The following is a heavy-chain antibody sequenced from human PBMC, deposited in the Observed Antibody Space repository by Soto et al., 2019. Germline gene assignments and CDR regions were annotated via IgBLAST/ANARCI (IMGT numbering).Heavy chain of an antibody. CDR3: ARDPGSGSYYGWFDP. V-gene: IGHV4-59*01. CDR1: GGSISRYY. D-gene: IGHD3-10*01. CDR2: IYYIGST. J-gene: IGHJ5*02. Sequence: QVQLQESGPGLVKPSETLSLTCTVSGGSISRYYWNWIRQPPGKGLEWIGYIYYIGSTNYNPSLKSRVTISVDTSKNQFSLKLSSVTAADTAVYYCARDPGSGSYYGWFDPWGQGTLVTVSS.